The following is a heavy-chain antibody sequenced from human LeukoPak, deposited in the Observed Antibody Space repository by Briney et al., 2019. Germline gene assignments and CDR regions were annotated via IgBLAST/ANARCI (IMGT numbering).Heavy chain of an antibody. V-gene: IGHV3-9*01. CDR1: GFTFDDYA. D-gene: IGHD3-22*01. J-gene: IGHJ4*02. Sequence: GRSLRLSCAASGFTFDDYAMHWVRQAPGKGLEWVSGISWNSGSIGYADSVKGRFTISRANAKNSLYLQMNSLRAEDTALYYCAKAYSPYYYDSSGYSSPFDYWGQGTLVTVSS. CDR2: ISWNSGSI. CDR3: AKAYSPYYYDSSGYSSPFDY.